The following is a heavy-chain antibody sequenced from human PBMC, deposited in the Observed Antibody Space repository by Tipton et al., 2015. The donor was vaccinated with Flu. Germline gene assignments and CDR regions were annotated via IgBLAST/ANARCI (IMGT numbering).Heavy chain of an antibody. CDR2: IWYDESNK. CDR3: VRDRSATAMNFDY. CDR1: GFTFRSYG. D-gene: IGHD2-2*01. Sequence: SLRLSCAASGFTFRSYGMHWVRQAPGKGLEWVAAIWYDESNKDYADSVKGRFTISRDNSKNTLYLQMNSLRAEDTALYHCVRDRSATAMNFDYWGQGTLVTVSP. V-gene: IGHV3-33*01. J-gene: IGHJ4*02.